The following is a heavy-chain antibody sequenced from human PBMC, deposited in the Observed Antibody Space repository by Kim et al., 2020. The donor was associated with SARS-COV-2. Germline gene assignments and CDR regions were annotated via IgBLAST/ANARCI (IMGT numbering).Heavy chain of an antibody. J-gene: IGHJ4*02. CDR1: GFTFDDYA. CDR3: AKDNEGYTYGKKH. CDR2: ISCDSGTI. V-gene: IGHV3-9*01. D-gene: IGHD5-18*01. Sequence: GGSLRLSCAGSGFTFDDYAMHWVRQAPGKGLEWVSGISCDSGTISYADSVKGRFTISRDNAKNSLYLLMNSLRPEDTAFYYCAKDNEGYTYGKKHWGQGTLVTVSS.